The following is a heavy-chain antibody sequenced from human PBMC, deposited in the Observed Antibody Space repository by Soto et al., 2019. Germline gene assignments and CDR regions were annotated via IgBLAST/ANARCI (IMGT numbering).Heavy chain of an antibody. V-gene: IGHV4-59*08. Sequence: SETLSLTCTGSGCSISRYYWSWIRQPPGKGLEWIGYIYYSGSTNYNPSLKSRVTISVDTSKNQFSLKLSSVTAADTAVYYCARFTSGSYFSGYFDPWGQGTLVTVSS. J-gene: IGHJ4*02. CDR3: ARFTSGSYFSGYFDP. CDR1: GCSISRYY. D-gene: IGHD1-26*01. CDR2: IYYSGST.